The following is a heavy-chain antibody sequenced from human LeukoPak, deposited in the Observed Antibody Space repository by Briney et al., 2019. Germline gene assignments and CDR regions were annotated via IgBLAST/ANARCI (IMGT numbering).Heavy chain of an antibody. CDR1: GYSFTNYW. Sequence: GESLQISCKASGYSFTNYWIGWVRQMPGKGLEWMGIIYPGDSDTRYSPSFQGQVTIAADKSISTAYLQWSSLKASDTAMYYCTRRAIGDAFDYWGQGTLVTVSS. CDR3: TRRAIGDAFDY. J-gene: IGHJ4*02. D-gene: IGHD2-21*02. V-gene: IGHV5-51*01. CDR2: IYPGDSDT.